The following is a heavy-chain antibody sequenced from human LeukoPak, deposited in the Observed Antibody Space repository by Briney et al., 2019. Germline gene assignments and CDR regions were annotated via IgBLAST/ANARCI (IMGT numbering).Heavy chain of an antibody. V-gene: IGHV3-48*01. D-gene: IGHD5-12*01. CDR1: GFTFSGYS. Sequence: PGGSLRLSCTASGFTFSGYSMNWARQAPGKGLEWVSYISSSGSTIYYADSVKGQFTISRDNAMNSLYLQMNSLSAEDTAVYYCARSRATYAFDIWGQGAMVTVSS. CDR3: ARSRATYAFDI. CDR2: ISSSGSTI. J-gene: IGHJ3*02.